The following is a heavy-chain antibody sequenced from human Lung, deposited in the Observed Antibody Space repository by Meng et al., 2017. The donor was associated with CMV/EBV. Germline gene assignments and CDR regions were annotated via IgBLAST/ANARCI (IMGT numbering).Heavy chain of an antibody. J-gene: IGHJ4*02. CDR2: ISGSGGST. D-gene: IGHD2-2*01. Sequence: LTXAASGFTLNNYAMTWVRQAPGKGLEWVSAISGSGGSTHYADSVKGRFTISRDNSKSTLYLQMNSLRDEDTAVYYCAKVGPVYCTSTSCYLVRGWLDYXGQGXLVTVSS. CDR3: AKVGPVYCTSTSCYLVRGWLDY. V-gene: IGHV3-23*01. CDR1: GFTLNNYA.